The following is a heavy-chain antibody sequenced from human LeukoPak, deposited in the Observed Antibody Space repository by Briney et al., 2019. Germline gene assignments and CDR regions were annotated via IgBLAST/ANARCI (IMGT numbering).Heavy chain of an antibody. D-gene: IGHD3-10*01. CDR2: ISGSGGST. Sequence: GGSLRLSCAASGFTFSSYSMNWVRQAPGKGLEWVSAISGSGGSTYYADSVKGRFTISRDNSKNTLYLQMNSLRAEDTAVYYCARDLSLYYGSGSTYDYWGQGTLVTVSS. V-gene: IGHV3-23*01. CDR3: ARDLSLYYGSGSTYDY. J-gene: IGHJ4*02. CDR1: GFTFSSYS.